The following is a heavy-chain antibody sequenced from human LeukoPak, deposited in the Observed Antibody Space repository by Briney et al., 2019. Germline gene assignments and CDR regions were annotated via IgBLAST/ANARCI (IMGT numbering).Heavy chain of an antibody. CDR1: GFTFSSYW. D-gene: IGHD2-21*02. CDR2: IKQDGSEK. J-gene: IGHJ5*02. V-gene: IGHV3-7*01. Sequence: GGSLRLSCAASGFTFSSYWMSWVRQAPGKGLEWVANIKQDGSEKYYVDSVKGRFTISRDNAKNSLYLQMNSLRAEDTAVYYCARDLLTLAYCGGDCSPVLNWFDPWGQGTLVTVSS. CDR3: ARDLLTLAYCGGDCSPVLNWFDP.